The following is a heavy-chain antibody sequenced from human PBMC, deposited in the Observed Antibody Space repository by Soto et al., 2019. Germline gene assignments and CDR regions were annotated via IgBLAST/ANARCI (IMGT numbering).Heavy chain of an antibody. D-gene: IGHD6-13*01. CDR1: GFIFSSYA. CDR3: AKEQKDSSTWSELNY. CDR2: ISGSGRST. J-gene: IGHJ4*02. V-gene: IGHV3-23*01. Sequence: GGSLRLSWAASGFIFSSYAMLWVRQAPGKGLEWVTAISGSGRSTYYADSVKGRFTISRDNSKNTLYLKMNSLRAEDTAVYYCAKEQKDSSTWSELNYWGQGTLVTVSS.